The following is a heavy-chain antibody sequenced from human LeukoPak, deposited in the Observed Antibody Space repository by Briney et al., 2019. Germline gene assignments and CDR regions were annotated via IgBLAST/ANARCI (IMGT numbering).Heavy chain of an antibody. CDR2: ISYDGSNK. CDR3: ARDVLTYGSYFDY. D-gene: IGHD3-10*01. J-gene: IGHJ4*02. V-gene: IGHV3-30-3*01. Sequence: PGGSLRLSCAASGFTFSSYAMHWVRQAPGKGLEWVAVISYDGSNKYYADSVKGRFTISRDNSKNTLYLQMNSLRAEDTAVYYCARDVLTYGSYFDYWGQGTLVTFSS. CDR1: GFTFSSYA.